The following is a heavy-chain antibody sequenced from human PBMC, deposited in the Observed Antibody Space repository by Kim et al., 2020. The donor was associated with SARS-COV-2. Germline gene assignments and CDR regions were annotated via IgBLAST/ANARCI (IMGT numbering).Heavy chain of an antibody. CDR1: GFTFSSYA. V-gene: IGHV3-23*03. J-gene: IGHJ4*02. Sequence: GGSLRLSCAASGFTFSSYAMSWVRQAPGKGLEWVSVIYSGGSSTYYADSVKGRFTISRDNSKNTLYLQMNSLRAEDTAVYYCAKDHFSIAAAGREVGYFDYWGQGTLVTVSS. D-gene: IGHD6-13*01. CDR3: AKDHFSIAAAGREVGYFDY. CDR2: IYSGGSST.